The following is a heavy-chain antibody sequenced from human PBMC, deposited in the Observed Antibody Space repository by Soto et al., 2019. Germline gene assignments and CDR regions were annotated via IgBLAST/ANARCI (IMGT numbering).Heavy chain of an antibody. CDR1: GFTFLTHL. CDR3: AKDWTNYSGTYLNPAPNYFDQ. CDR2: ISGSGGGT. D-gene: IGHD3-10*01. V-gene: IGHV3-23*01. Sequence: EVVLLESGGCFVQPGGFLRLSCGASGFTFLTHLMNWVRQASGKGLEWVSGISGSGGGTYYADALEGGFTISRDNSRNTLYLHMTSLRAGDTAVYYCAKDWTNYSGTYLNPAPNYFDQWGQGTLVTVSS. J-gene: IGHJ4*02.